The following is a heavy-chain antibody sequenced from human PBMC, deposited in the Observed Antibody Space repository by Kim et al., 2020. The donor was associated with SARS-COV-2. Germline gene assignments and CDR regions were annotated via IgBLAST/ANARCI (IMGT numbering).Heavy chain of an antibody. V-gene: IGHV4-59*01. CDR3: ASYYYDSSGYYYGFDY. Sequence: SETLSLTCTVSGGSISSYYWSWIRQPPGKGLEWIGYIYYSGSTNYNPSLKSRVTISVDTSKNQFSLKLSSVTAADTAVYYCASYYYDSSGYYYGFDYWGQGNLVTVSS. D-gene: IGHD3-22*01. CDR1: GGSISSYY. CDR2: IYYSGST. J-gene: IGHJ4*02.